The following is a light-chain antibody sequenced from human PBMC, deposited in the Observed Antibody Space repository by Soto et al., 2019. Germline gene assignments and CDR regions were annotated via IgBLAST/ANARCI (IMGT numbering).Light chain of an antibody. CDR1: SSNIGSNA. Sequence: QSALTQPPSASGTPGQRVAISCSGSSSNIGSNAVNWYQQLPGAPPKLLIYKNNLRPSGVPDRFSGSKSGASASLAISGLQSEDESDYYCAAWDDSLKGLVFGGGTKLTVL. J-gene: IGLJ3*02. V-gene: IGLV1-44*01. CDR2: KNN. CDR3: AAWDDSLKGLV.